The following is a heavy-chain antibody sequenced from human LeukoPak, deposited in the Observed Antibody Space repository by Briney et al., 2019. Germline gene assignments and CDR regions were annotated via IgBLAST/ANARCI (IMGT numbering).Heavy chain of an antibody. V-gene: IGHV4-59*01. CDR3: ARSGTKTNGFDY. J-gene: IGHJ4*02. CDR1: GGSISTYY. Sequence: PSETLSLTCTVSGGSISTYYWSWIRQPPGKGLEWIGCIYYSGSTNYSPSLQSRVTISVDTSRNQFSLRLSSVTAADTAMYYCARSGTKTNGFDYWGQGTLVTVSS. CDR2: IYYSGST. D-gene: IGHD2-8*01.